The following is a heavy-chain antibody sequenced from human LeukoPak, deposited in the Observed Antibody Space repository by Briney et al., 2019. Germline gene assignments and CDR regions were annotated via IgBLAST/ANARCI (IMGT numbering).Heavy chain of an antibody. Sequence: PSETLSLTCAVYGGSFSGYYWSWIRQPPGKGLEWIGEINHSGSTNYNPSLKSRVTISVDTSKNQFSLKLSSVTAADTAVYYCAKGWFGEADWGQGTLVTVSS. CDR3: AKGWFGEAD. D-gene: IGHD3-10*01. J-gene: IGHJ4*02. CDR1: GGSFSGYY. V-gene: IGHV4-34*01. CDR2: INHSGST.